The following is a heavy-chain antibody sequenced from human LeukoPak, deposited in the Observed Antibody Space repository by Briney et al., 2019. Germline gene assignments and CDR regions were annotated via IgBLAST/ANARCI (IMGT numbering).Heavy chain of an antibody. J-gene: IGHJ6*02. V-gene: IGHV3-33*01. CDR2: IWYDGSNK. CDR3: ARDRVGWYPYYYYYGMDV. CDR1: GFTFSSYG. D-gene: IGHD6-19*01. Sequence: GGSLRLSCAASGFTFSSYGMHWVRQAPGKGLEWVAVIWYDGSNKYYADSVKGRFTISRDNSKNTLYLQMNSLRAEDTAVYYCARDRVGWYPYYYYYGMDVWGQGTTVTVSS.